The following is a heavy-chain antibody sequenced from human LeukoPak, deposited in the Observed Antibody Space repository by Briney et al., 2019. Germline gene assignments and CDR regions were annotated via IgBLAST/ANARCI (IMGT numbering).Heavy chain of an antibody. CDR2: ISWNSGSI. CDR3: ARGDYYDSSGYRTRFAY. Sequence: PGGPLRLSCAASGFTFDDYAMHWVRHAPGKGLEWVSGISWNSGSIGYADSVKGRFTISRDNAKNSLYLQMNSLRAEDTALYYCARGDYYDSSGYRTRFAYWGQGTLVTVSS. D-gene: IGHD3-22*01. J-gene: IGHJ4*02. V-gene: IGHV3-9*01. CDR1: GFTFDDYA.